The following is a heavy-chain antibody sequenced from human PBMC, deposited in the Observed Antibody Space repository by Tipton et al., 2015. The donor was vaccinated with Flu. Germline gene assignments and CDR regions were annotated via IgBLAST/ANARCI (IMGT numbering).Heavy chain of an antibody. D-gene: IGHD1-7*01. CDR1: GYTFTAHY. J-gene: IGHJ5*02. CDR3: ARSQVDWNYTPNWFDP. CDR2: INPNDNGT. Sequence: QLVQSGAELKKPGASVKVSCKGSGYTFTAHYIHWARQAPGQGLEWMGWINPNDNGTRYPQKFQGRVTMTRDTSISTVYMELTRLSFDDTAVYYCARSQVDWNYTPNWFDPWGQGTLVIVSS. V-gene: IGHV1-2*02.